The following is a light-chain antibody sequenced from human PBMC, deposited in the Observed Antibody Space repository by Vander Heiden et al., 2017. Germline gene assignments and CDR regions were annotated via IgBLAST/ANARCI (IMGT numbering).Light chain of an antibody. V-gene: IGLV3-1*01. CDR1: KLGDKY. CDR2: QDS. CDR3: QAWDSSVG. Sequence: SYELTPPPSVSASPGHTASITCSGDKLGDKYACWYQQKPGQSPVLVIYQDSKRPSGIPERFSGSNSGNTATLTISGTQAMDEADYDCQAWDSSVGFGGGTKLTVL. J-gene: IGLJ2*01.